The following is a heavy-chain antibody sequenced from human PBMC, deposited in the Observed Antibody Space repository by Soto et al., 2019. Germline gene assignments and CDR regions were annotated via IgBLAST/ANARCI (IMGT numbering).Heavy chain of an antibody. CDR2: IIPIFGTA. CDR3: ARDEGSTFDY. Sequence: GASVKVSCKASGGTFSSYAISWVRQAPGQGLEWMGGIIPIFGTANYAQEFQGRVTITADESTSTAYMELSSLRSEDTAVYYCARDEGSTFDYWGQGTLVTVSS. CDR1: GGTFSSYA. J-gene: IGHJ4*02. V-gene: IGHV1-69*13.